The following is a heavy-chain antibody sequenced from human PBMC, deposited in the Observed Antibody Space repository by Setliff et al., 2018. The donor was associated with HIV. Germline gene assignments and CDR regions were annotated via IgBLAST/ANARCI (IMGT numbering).Heavy chain of an antibody. D-gene: IGHD3-16*01. Sequence: SCTVSGGSISSGNYYWSWIRQPAGKGLEWIGQIHTTGSTNYNPSLKSRVTISMDTSKNQFSLNLNSVTATDTAVYYCAKRTFGSGRLDPWGQGTLVTVSS. V-gene: IGHV4-61*09. CDR3: AKRTFGSGRLDP. J-gene: IGHJ5*02. CDR2: IHTTGST. CDR1: GGSISSGNYY.